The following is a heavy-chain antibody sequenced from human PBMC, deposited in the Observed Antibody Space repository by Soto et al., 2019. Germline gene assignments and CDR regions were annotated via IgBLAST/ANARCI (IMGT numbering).Heavy chain of an antibody. D-gene: IGHD1-26*01. CDR1: GGSISSSNW. Sequence: QVQLQESGPGLVKPSGTLSLTCAVSGGSISSSNWWSWVRQPPGKGLEWIGEIYHSGSTNYNPSLKSRVTISVDKSKNLFSLKLRTVAAADTAWYYCAGQAVGATPPFTYYFDYWGQGTLVTVSS. CDR2: IYHSGST. J-gene: IGHJ4*02. CDR3: AGQAVGATPPFTYYFDY. V-gene: IGHV4-4*02.